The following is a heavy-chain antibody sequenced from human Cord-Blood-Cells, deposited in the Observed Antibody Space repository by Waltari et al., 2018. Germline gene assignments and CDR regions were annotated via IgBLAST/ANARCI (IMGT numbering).Heavy chain of an antibody. CDR3: AGRWNYDAFDI. CDR1: GFTVSSNY. Sequence: EVQLVVSGGGLIQPGGSLGLSCAASGFTVSSNYMTWVRQAPGKGLEWVSVIYSGGSTYYADSVKGRFTISRDNSKNTRYLQMNSLRAEDTAVYYCAGRWNYDAFDIWCQGTMVTVSS. CDR2: IYSGGST. V-gene: IGHV3-53*01. D-gene: IGHD1-7*01. J-gene: IGHJ3*02.